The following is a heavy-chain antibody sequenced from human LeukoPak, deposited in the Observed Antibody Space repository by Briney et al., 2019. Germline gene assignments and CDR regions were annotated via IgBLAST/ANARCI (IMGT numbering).Heavy chain of an antibody. V-gene: IGHV3-48*01. J-gene: IGHJ4*02. CDR2: ITSSSTTI. CDR1: GFTFSSYS. Sequence: PGGSLRLSCAASGFTFSSYSMNWVRQAPGKGLEWVSYITSSSTTIYYADSVKGRFTISRDNAKNSLYLQMNSLRAEDTAVYYCASLTSYYDNSGYFSYCFDYWGQGTLVTVSS. CDR3: ASLTSYYDNSGYFSYCFDY. D-gene: IGHD3-22*01.